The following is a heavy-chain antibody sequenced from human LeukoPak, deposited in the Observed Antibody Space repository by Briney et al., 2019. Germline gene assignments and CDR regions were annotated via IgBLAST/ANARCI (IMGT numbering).Heavy chain of an antibody. CDR1: GYTFTAYY. J-gene: IGHJ2*01. D-gene: IGHD5-18*01. Sequence: GASVKVSCKASGYTFTAYYMHWVRQAPGQGLDWLGWINPNSGVTNYAQKFQGRVTMTRDTSISTAYMELSSLRSEDTAVYYCARTNSYGPRKARPHWYFDLWGRGTLVTVSS. CDR3: ARTNSYGPRKARPHWYFDL. CDR2: INPNSGVT. V-gene: IGHV1-2*02.